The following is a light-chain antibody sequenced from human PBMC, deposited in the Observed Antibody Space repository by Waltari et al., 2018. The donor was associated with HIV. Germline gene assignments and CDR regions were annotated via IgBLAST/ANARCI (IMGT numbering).Light chain of an antibody. J-gene: IGLJ2*01. V-gene: IGLV3-1*01. CDR1: KLGDKY. Sequence: SYELTQPPSVSVSPGQTAHITRPGYKLGDKYACWYQQKPGQSPVLVIDQDSKRPSGIPERFSGSNSGNTATLTISGTQAMDEADYYCQAWDSSTVVFGGGTKLTVL. CDR3: QAWDSSTVV. CDR2: QDS.